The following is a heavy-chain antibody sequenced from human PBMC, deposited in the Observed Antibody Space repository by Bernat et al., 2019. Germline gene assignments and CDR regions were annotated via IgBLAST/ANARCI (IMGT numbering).Heavy chain of an antibody. Sequence: EVQLVQSGAEMRKAGESLKISCKASGYSFGNYWIAWVRQMPGKGLEWMGIIYPGDSDTRYSPSFKGQVTISADKSISTAHLQWTSLKASDTAIYYCARDISRGLTATGSFDTWGQGTLVTVSS. J-gene: IGHJ5*02. D-gene: IGHD6-13*01. V-gene: IGHV5-51*03. CDR1: GYSFGNYW. CDR3: ARDISRGLTATGSFDT. CDR2: IYPGDSDT.